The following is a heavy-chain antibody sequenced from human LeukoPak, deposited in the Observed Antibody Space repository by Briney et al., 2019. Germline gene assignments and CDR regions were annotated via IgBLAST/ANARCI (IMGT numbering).Heavy chain of an antibody. V-gene: IGHV3-23*01. CDR2: ISGSGGST. D-gene: IGHD6-19*01. Sequence: RGSLRLSCAASGFTFSSYAMSWVRQAPGKGLEWVSAISGSGGSTYYADSVKGRFTISRDNSKNTLYLQMNSLRAEDTAVYYCARTWASVAGTRGRPIDYWGQGALVTVSS. CDR3: ARTWASVAGTRGRPIDY. CDR1: GFTFSSYA. J-gene: IGHJ4*02.